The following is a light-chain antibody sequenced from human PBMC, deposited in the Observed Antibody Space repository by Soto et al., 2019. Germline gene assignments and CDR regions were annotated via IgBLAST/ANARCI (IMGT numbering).Light chain of an antibody. V-gene: IGLV2-14*01. CDR1: SSDVGRYNY. CDR3: SSYTSSSTVV. J-gene: IGLJ2*01. CDR2: DVN. Sequence: QSALTQPASVSGSPGHSITISCTGTSSDVGRYNYVSWCQQHPGKAPKLIIYDVNTRPSGVSNRFSGSKSGNTASLTISGLQAEDEADYYCSSYTSSSTVVFGGGTKLTVL.